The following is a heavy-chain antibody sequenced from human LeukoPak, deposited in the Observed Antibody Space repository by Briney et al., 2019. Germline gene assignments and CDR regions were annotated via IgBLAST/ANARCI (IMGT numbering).Heavy chain of an antibody. Sequence: GGSLRLSCAASGFTFSSYSMNWVRQAPGKGLEWVSSISSSSSYIYYADSVKGRFTISRDNAKNSLYLQMNSLRAEDTAVYYCAKEWGIVVVPAAMPGYNWFDPWGQGTLVTVSS. D-gene: IGHD2-2*01. J-gene: IGHJ5*02. V-gene: IGHV3-21*04. CDR2: ISSSSSYI. CDR3: AKEWGIVVVPAAMPGYNWFDP. CDR1: GFTFSSYS.